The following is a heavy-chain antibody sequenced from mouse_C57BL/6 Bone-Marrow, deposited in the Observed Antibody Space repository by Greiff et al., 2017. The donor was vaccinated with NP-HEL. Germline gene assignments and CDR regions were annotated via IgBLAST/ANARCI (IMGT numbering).Heavy chain of an antibody. Sequence: VQLQQSGPELVKPGASVKISCKASGYSFTDYNMNWVKQSNGKSLEWIGVINPNYGTTSYNQKFKGKATLTVDQSSSTAYMQLNSLTSEDSAVYYFRYYGNYGYYFDYWGQGTTLTVSS. CDR2: INPNYGTT. D-gene: IGHD2-1*01. J-gene: IGHJ2*01. V-gene: IGHV1-39*01. CDR1: GYSFTDYN. CDR3: RYYGNYGYYFDY.